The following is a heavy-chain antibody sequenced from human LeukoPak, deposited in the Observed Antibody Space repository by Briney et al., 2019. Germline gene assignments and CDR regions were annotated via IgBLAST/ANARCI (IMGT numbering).Heavy chain of an antibody. CDR3: AKDASWAVAGSFDY. D-gene: IGHD6-19*01. Sequence: GRSLRLSCAASGFTFSNYGMHWVRQAPGKGLEWVVVISYDGSNKYYIDSVKGRFTISRDNSKNTLYLQMNSLRAEDTAVYYCAKDASWAVAGSFDYWGQGTLVTVSS. CDR1: GFTFSNYG. J-gene: IGHJ4*02. CDR2: ISYDGSNK. V-gene: IGHV3-30*18.